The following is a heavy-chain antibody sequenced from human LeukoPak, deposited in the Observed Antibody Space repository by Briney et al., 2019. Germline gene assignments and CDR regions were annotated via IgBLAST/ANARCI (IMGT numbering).Heavy chain of an antibody. V-gene: IGHV4-39*06. CDR3: ARVARGSSPTGPDYYYYMDV. CDR2: IYFTGKT. J-gene: IGHJ6*03. D-gene: IGHD3-10*01. Sequence: PSETLSLTCTVSGGSVRSSSYFWGWIRQPPGKGLEWIGTIYFTGKTYYAPSLKSRLTISLDTSKNQFPLKLSSVTAADTAVYYCARVARGSSPTGPDYYYYMDVWGKGTTVTVSS. CDR1: GGSVRSSSYF.